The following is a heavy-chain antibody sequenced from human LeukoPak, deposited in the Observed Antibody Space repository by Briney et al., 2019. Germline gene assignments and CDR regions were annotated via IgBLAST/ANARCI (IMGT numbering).Heavy chain of an antibody. CDR3: ARDTFLGALGHDY. Sequence: PGGSLRLSCAVSGFTFTNYWMSWARQSPGKGLEWVANIYLDGSRAYYVDSVKGRFTISRDNAKNSLYLQMNSLRAEDTAVYYCARDTFLGALGHDYWGQGTLVTVSS. D-gene: IGHD3-16*01. CDR2: IYLDGSRA. J-gene: IGHJ4*02. CDR1: GFTFTNYW. V-gene: IGHV3-7*01.